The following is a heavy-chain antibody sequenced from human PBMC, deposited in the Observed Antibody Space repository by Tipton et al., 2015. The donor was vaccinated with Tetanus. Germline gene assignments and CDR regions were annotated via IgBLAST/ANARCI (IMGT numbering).Heavy chain of an antibody. J-gene: IGHJ4*02. CDR2: IHYSGDT. CDR3: AFKPDYFGTGSPPFDY. V-gene: IGHV4-59*01. Sequence: TLSLTCTVSGGSISGYYWSWIRQPPGKGLEWIGYIHYSGDTNYNYNPSLQSRLTISVDTSKNQFSLNLGSVTAADTAVYYCAFKPDYFGTGSPPFDYWGQGPLVTVSS. CDR1: GGSISGYY. D-gene: IGHD3-10*01.